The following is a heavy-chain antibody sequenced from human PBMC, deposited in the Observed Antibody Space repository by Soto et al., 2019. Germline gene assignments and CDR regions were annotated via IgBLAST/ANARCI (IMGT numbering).Heavy chain of an antibody. CDR1: GFVFSSYD. CDR2: IANTGDP. J-gene: IGHJ3*02. V-gene: IGHV3-13*05. Sequence: EVQLEESGGGLVQRGGSLRLSCAASGFVFSSYDMHWVRHTTGAGLEWVSVIANTGDPYYSDSVKGRFTISRDNAKNALYLQMNSLRVGESAMYYCAREGTGGGFDIWGQGKKVTVSS. CDR3: AREGTGGGFDI. D-gene: IGHD1-1*01.